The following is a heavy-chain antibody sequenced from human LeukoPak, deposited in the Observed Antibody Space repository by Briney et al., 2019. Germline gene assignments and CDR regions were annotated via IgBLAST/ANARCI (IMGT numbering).Heavy chain of an antibody. CDR2: IYYSGST. D-gene: IGHD3-10*01. V-gene: IGHV4-61*05. CDR3: ASHYYGSGNFDY. J-gene: IGHJ4*02. CDR1: GGSISSSPYY. Sequence: SETLSLTCIVSGGSISSSPYYWGWIRQPPGKGLEWIGYIYYSGSTNYNSSLKSRVIISVDTSKNQFSLKLSSVTAADTAVYYCASHYYGSGNFDYWGQGTLVTVSS.